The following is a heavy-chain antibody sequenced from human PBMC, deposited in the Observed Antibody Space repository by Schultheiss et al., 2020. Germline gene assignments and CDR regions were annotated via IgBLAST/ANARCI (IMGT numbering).Heavy chain of an antibody. CDR2: ISYDGSNK. CDR1: GFTFNRYT. V-gene: IGHV3-30-3*01. Sequence: GGSLRLSCAASGFTFNRYTMSWVRQAPGKGLEWVAVISYDGSNKYYADSVKGRFTISRDNSKNTLYLQMNSLRAEDTAVYYCARYSSGLDYWGQGTLVTVSS. J-gene: IGHJ4*02. D-gene: IGHD6-19*01. CDR3: ARYSSGLDY.